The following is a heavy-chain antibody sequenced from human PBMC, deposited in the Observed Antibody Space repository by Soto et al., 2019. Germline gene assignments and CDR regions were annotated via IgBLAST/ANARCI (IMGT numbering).Heavy chain of an antibody. Sequence: TSETLSLTCAVYGGAFSGYYWSWIRQPPGKGLEWIGELNHSGSTNYNPSLKSRVTISVDTSKNQFSLKLSSVTAADTALYHCARGGGVVSGATLRGSYYGSGGYNYYWGQEALVAVSS. V-gene: IGHV4-34*01. D-gene: IGHD3-10*01. J-gene: IGHJ4*02. CDR2: LNHSGST. CDR1: GGAFSGYY. CDR3: ARGGGVVSGATLRGSYYGSGGYNYY.